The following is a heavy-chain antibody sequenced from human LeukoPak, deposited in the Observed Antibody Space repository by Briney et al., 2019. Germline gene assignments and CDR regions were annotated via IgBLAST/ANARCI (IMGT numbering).Heavy chain of an antibody. CDR2: IFDSGYT. J-gene: IGHJ4*02. V-gene: IGHV4-30-4*01. D-gene: IGHD2/OR15-2a*01. CDR1: GGSITRRDYY. Sequence: SETLSLTCTVSGGSITRRDYYWSWIRQPPGKGLEWIGYIFDSGYTQYNPSFKSQVSISEDTSKNQFSLKLTSVTAADTAVYYCASSPRGTFYYFDNWGQGTLVTVSS. CDR3: ASSPRGTFYYFDN.